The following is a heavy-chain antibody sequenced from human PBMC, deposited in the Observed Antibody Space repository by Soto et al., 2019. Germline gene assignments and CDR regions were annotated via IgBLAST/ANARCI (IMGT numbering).Heavy chain of an antibody. CDR2: ISGSGDTT. D-gene: IGHD1-7*01. V-gene: IGHV3-23*01. CDR3: ASTPWNYGENRYFDY. CDR1: GFTFSSYA. J-gene: IGHJ4*02. Sequence: EVQLLESGGGLVQPGGSLRLSCAASGFTFSSYAMSWVRQAPGKGLEWVSGISGSGDTTYDADSVKGRFTISSDYSKNTVSLQMNSLRVEDTAVYYCASTPWNYGENRYFDYWGQGTLVTVSS.